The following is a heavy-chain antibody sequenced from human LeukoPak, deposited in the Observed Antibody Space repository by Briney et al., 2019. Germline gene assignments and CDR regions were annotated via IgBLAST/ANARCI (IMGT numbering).Heavy chain of an antibody. Sequence: GGSLRLSCAASGITFSDHYMSWIRQAPGKGLEWVSYISSSRSTIYYADSVKGRFTISRHNAKNSLYLQMNSLRAEDTAVYYCAELGITMIGGVWGKGTTVTISS. J-gene: IGHJ6*04. CDR3: AELGITMIGGV. V-gene: IGHV3-11*04. CDR1: GITFSDHY. D-gene: IGHD3-10*02. CDR2: ISSSRSTI.